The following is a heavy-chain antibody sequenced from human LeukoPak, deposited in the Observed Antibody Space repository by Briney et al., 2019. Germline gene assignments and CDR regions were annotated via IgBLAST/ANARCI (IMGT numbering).Heavy chain of an antibody. CDR3: ANDRH. V-gene: IGHV3-30*02. J-gene: IGHJ4*02. CDR1: GFTFSSYG. Sequence: GGSLRLSCAASGFTFSSYGMHWVRQAPGKGLEWVAFIWYDGSNKYYADPVKGRFTISRDNSKNTLYLQMNSLRAEDTAVYYCANDRHWGQGTLVTVSS. CDR2: IWYDGSNK.